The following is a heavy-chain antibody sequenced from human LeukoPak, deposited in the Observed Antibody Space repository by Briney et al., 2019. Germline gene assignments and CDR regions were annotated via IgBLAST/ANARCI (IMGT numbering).Heavy chain of an antibody. V-gene: IGHV4-61*01. J-gene: IGHJ6*02. D-gene: IGHD6-25*01. CDR1: GGSVSSGSYY. Sequence: PSETLSLTCTVSGGSVSSGSYYWSWIRQPPGKGLEWIGYIYYSGSTNYNPSLKSRVTISVDTSKNQFSLQLSSVTAADTAVYFCARQNSGARLNVWGQGTTVTVSS. CDR2: IYYSGST. CDR3: ARQNSGARLNV.